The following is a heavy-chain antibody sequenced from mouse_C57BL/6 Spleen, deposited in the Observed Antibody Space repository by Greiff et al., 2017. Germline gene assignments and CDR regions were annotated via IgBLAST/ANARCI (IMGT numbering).Heavy chain of an antibody. V-gene: IGHV1-85*01. CDR3: ASTAQALY. CDR1: GYTFTSYE. Sequence: QVQLQQSGPELVKPGASVKLSCKASGYTFTSYEIHWVKQRPGRGLEWIGWIYPRDGSTKYNEKFKGKATLTVDTSSSTAYMELHSLTYDDAAVYFCASTAQALYWGQGTLVTVSA. CDR2: IYPRDGST. D-gene: IGHD3-2*02. J-gene: IGHJ3*01.